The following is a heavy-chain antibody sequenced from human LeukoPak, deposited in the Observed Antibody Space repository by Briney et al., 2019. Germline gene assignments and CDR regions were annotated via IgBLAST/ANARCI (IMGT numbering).Heavy chain of an antibody. CDR3: ARETYYYDSSGYYYWYMDV. D-gene: IGHD3-22*01. V-gene: IGHV4-59*01. CDR2: IYYSGST. Sequence: PAETLSLTCTVSGGSISSYYWSRIRQPPGKGLEWIGYIYYSGSTNYNPSLKSRVTISVDTSKNQFSLKLSSVTAADTAVYYCARETYYYDSSGYYYWYMDVWGKGTTVTVSS. J-gene: IGHJ6*03. CDR1: GGSISSYY.